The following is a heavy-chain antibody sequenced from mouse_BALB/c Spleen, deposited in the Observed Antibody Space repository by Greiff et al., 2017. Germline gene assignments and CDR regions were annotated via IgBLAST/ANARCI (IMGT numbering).Heavy chain of an antibody. D-gene: IGHD2-1*01. V-gene: IGHV1-87*01. CDR2: IYPGDGDT. CDR3: ARGGGNYDWFAY. CDR1: GYTFTSYW. J-gene: IGHJ3*01. Sequence: QVQLQQSGAELVRPGASVKLSCKASGYTFTSYWMQWVNQRPGQGLEWIGAIYPGDGDTRYTQKFKGKATLTADKSSSTASMQLSSLASEDSAVYYCARGGGNYDWFAYWGQGTLVTVSA.